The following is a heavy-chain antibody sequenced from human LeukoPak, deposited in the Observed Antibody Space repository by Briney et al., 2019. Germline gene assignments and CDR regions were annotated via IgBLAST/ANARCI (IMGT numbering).Heavy chain of an antibody. CDR2: ISSSGSTI. V-gene: IGHV3-11*01. Sequence: GGSLRLSCAASGFTFSDYYMSWIRQAPGKGLEWVSYISSSGSTIYYADSVKGRFTISRDNAKNSLYLQMNSLRAEDTAVYYCASKPGYYDSSGYYRDYWGQGTPVTVSS. J-gene: IGHJ4*02. CDR3: ASKPGYYDSSGYYRDY. D-gene: IGHD3-22*01. CDR1: GFTFSDYY.